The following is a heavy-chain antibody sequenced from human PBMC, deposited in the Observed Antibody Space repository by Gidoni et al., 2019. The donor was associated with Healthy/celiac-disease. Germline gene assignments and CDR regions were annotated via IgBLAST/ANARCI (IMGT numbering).Heavy chain of an antibody. Sequence: EVQLLASGGGWVQPGGSLRLSCAASGFTFSSYALSWVRQAPGKGLEWVSAISGSGGSTYYADSVKGRFTISRDNSKNTLYLQMNSLRAEDTAVYYCAKGSYGSGWYYFDYWGQGTLVTVSS. CDR3: AKGSYGSGWYYFDY. CDR2: ISGSGGST. D-gene: IGHD6-19*01. CDR1: GFTFSSYA. V-gene: IGHV3-23*01. J-gene: IGHJ4*02.